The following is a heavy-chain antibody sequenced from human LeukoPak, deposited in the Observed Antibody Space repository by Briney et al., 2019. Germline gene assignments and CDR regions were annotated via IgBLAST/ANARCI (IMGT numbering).Heavy chain of an antibody. V-gene: IGHV3-53*01. Sequence: GGSLRLSCAASGFTVSSHYMSWVRQAPGKGLEWVSVTDSGGSTSYADSVKGRFTISRDNAKNSLYLQMNSLRAEDTAVYYCASRIAVAQIDYWGQGTLVTVSS. D-gene: IGHD6-19*01. J-gene: IGHJ4*02. CDR3: ASRIAVAQIDY. CDR1: GFTVSSHY. CDR2: TDSGGST.